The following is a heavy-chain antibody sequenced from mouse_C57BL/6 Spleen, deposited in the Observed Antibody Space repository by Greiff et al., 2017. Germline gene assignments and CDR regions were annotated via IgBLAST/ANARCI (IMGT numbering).Heavy chain of an antibody. Sequence: QVQLQQSGAELARPGASVKLSCKASGYTFTSYGISWVKQRPGQGLEWIGDIYPRSGNTYYNEKFKGKATLTADNASSTEYMELRSLTSEDSAVYFCARDYYSSQDMDDWGQGTSVTVAS. D-gene: IGHD1-1*01. CDR2: IYPRSGNT. J-gene: IGHJ4*01. CDR3: ARDYYSSQDMDD. V-gene: IGHV1-81*01. CDR1: GYTFTSYG.